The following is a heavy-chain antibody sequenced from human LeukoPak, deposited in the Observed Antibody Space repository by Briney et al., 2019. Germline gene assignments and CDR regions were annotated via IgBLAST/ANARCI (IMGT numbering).Heavy chain of an antibody. J-gene: IGHJ4*02. CDR3: ARSRGRKVTTFDY. V-gene: IGHV4-4*09. Sequence: KPSETLSLTCTGSGGSISTYYWSWIRQPPGKGLERIGYIYTSGSTDYNPSLKSLVTTSLDTSNNQFYLNLNTVTAADTAVYYCARSRGRKVTTFDYWGQGILVTVSS. CDR2: IYTSGST. CDR1: GGSISTYY. D-gene: IGHD3-10*01.